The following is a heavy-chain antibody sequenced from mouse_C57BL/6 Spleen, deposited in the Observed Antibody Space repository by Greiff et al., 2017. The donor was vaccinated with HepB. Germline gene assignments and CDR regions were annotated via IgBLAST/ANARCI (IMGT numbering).Heavy chain of an antibody. V-gene: IGHV1-72*01. D-gene: IGHD1-1*01. Sequence: QQSCKASGYTFTSYWMHWVKQRPGRGLEWIGRIDPNSGGTKYNEKFKSKATLTVDKPSSTAYMQLSSLTSEDSAVYYCARSSYYYGSGYYAMDYWGQGTSVTVSS. J-gene: IGHJ4*01. CDR2: IDPNSGGT. CDR1: GYTFTSYW. CDR3: ARSSYYYGSGYYAMDY.